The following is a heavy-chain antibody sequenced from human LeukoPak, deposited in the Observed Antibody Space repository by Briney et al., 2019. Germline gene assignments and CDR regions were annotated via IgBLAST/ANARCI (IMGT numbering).Heavy chain of an antibody. Sequence: ESLKISCKGSGYSFTSYWIGWVRQKPGKGLEWMGIIFPGDSDTRYSPSFQGQVTISADKSISTAYLQWSSLKASDTAMYYCARRLTYDSRAYYCLDYWGQGTLVTVSS. CDR1: GYSFTSYW. CDR3: ARRLTYDSRAYYCLDY. J-gene: IGHJ4*02. V-gene: IGHV5-51*01. CDR2: IFPGDSDT. D-gene: IGHD3-22*01.